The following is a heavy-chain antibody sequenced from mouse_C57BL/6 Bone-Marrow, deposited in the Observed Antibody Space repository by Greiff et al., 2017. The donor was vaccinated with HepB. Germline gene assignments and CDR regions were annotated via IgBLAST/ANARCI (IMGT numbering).Heavy chain of an antibody. J-gene: IGHJ2*01. CDR1: GYAFTNYL. CDR2: INPGSGGT. Sequence: VKLKESGAELVRPGTSVKVSCKASGYAFTNYLIEWVKQRPGQGLEWIGVINPGSGGTNYNEKFKGKATLTADKSSSTAYMQLSSLTSEDSAVYFCARAVVARNFDYWGQGTTLTVSS. D-gene: IGHD1-1*01. CDR3: ARAVVARNFDY. V-gene: IGHV1-54*01.